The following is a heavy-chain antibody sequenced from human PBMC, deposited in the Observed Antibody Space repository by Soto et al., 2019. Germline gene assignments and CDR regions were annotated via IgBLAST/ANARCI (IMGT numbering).Heavy chain of an antibody. CDR2: IIPIFGTA. CDR1: GGTFSSCA. Sequence: GASVEVSCKASGGTFSSCAISWVRQAPGQGLEWMGGIIPIFGTANYAQKFQGRVTITADESTSTAYMELSSLRSEDTAVYYCARDRYCSSTSXRFGPKKGYYYYYGMDVWGQGTTVTVSS. CDR3: ARDRYCSSTSXRFGPKKGYYYYYGMDV. V-gene: IGHV1-69*13. J-gene: IGHJ6*02. D-gene: IGHD2-2*01.